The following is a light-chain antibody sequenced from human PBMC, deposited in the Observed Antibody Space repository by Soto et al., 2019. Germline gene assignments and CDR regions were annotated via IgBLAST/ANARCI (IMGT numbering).Light chain of an antibody. J-gene: IGKJ2*01. CDR1: QSILHSNGYNY. CDR3: MQALGT. CDR2: LGS. Sequence: DIVMTQSPLSLSVTPGEPASISCRSSQSILHSNGYNYLDWYLQKPGQSPQLLIYLGSSRSSGVPDRFSGSGSGTDFTLKISRVEAEDVGVYYCMQALGTFGQGTKLEIK. V-gene: IGKV2-28*01.